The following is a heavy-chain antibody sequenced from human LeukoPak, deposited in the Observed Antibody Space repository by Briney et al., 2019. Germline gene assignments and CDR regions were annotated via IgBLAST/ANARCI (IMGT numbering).Heavy chain of an antibody. Sequence: SETLSLTCTVSGGSISSYYWSWIRQPPGKGLEWIGYIYYSGSTNYNPSLKSRVNISVDTSKNQFSLKLSSVTTADTAVYYCARAGESDSSGYYYGFVDYWGQGTLVTVSS. V-gene: IGHV4-59*01. CDR3: ARAGESDSSGYYYGFVDY. CDR1: GGSISSYY. D-gene: IGHD3-22*01. J-gene: IGHJ4*02. CDR2: IYYSGST.